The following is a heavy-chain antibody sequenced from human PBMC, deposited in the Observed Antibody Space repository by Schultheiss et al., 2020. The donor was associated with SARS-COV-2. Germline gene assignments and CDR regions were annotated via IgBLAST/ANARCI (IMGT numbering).Heavy chain of an antibody. Sequence: SQTLSLTCAVYGGSFSGYYWSWIRQPPGKGLEWIGRIYTSGSTNYNPSLKSRVTMSVDTSKNQFSLKLSSVTAADTAVYYCARLEVAGMDDAFDIWGQGTMVTVSS. J-gene: IGHJ3*02. CDR1: GGSFSGYY. D-gene: IGHD6-19*01. V-gene: IGHV4-59*10. CDR2: IYTSGST. CDR3: ARLEVAGMDDAFDI.